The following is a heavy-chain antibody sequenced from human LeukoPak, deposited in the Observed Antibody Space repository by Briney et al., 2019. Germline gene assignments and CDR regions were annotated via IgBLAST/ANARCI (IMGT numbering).Heavy chain of an antibody. Sequence: SETLSLTCAVSGYSISSSNWWGWIRQPPGKGLEWIGYIYYSGSTYYNPSLKSRVTMAVDTSKNQFSLKLSSVTAVDTAVYYCARLYCSSTSCFVDYWGQGTLVTVSS. CDR3: ARLYCSSTSCFVDY. D-gene: IGHD2-2*01. J-gene: IGHJ4*02. CDR2: IYYSGST. CDR1: GYSISSSNW. V-gene: IGHV4-28*01.